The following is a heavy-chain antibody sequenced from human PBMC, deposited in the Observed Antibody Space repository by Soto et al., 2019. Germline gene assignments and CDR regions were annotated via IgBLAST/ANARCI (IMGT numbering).Heavy chain of an antibody. CDR3: ARVAYYYDSSGYIHYFDY. V-gene: IGHV4-59*01. Sequence: ASETLSLTCTVSGGSISSYYWIWIRQPPGKGLEWIGYIYYSGSTNYNPSLKSRVTISVDTSKNQFSLKLSSVTAADTAVYYCARVAYYYDSSGYIHYFDYWGQGTLVTVSS. D-gene: IGHD3-22*01. CDR2: IYYSGST. CDR1: GGSISSYY. J-gene: IGHJ4*02.